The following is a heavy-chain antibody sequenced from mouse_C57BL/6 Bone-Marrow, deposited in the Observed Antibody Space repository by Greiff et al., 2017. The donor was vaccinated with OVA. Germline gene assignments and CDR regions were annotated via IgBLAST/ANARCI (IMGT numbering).Heavy chain of an antibody. CDR1: GYTFTSYW. CDR3: ARSITTVVARYFDY. V-gene: IGHV1-64*01. D-gene: IGHD1-1*01. Sequence: QVQLQQPGAELVKPGASVKLSCKASGYTFTSYWMHWVKQRPGQGLEWIGMIHPNSGSTNYNEKFKSKATLTVDKSSSTAYMQLSSLTSEDSAVYYCARSITTVVARYFDYWGQGTTLTVSS. CDR2: IHPNSGST. J-gene: IGHJ2*01.